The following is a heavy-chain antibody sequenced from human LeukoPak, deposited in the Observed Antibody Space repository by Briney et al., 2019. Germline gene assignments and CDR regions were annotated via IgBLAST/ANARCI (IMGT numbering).Heavy chain of an antibody. CDR3: AKDQLRYFDWLSQLDY. J-gene: IGHJ4*02. V-gene: IGHV3-21*04. CDR1: GFTFSSYS. CDR2: ISSSSSYI. Sequence: GGSLRLSCAASGFTFSSYSMNWVRQAPGKGLEWVSSISSSSSYIYYADSVKGRFTISRDNAKNSLYLQMNSLRAEDTAVYYRAKDQLRYFDWLSQLDYWGQGTLVTVSS. D-gene: IGHD3-9*01.